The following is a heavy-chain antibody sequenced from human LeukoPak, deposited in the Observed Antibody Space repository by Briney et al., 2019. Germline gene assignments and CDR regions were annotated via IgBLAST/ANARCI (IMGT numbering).Heavy chain of an antibody. Sequence: GGSLRLSCAASGFTFSSYSMNWVRQAPGKGLEWVSSISSSSSYIYYADSVKGRFTISRDNAKNSLYLQMNSLRAEDTAVYYCAGYHAAASDAFDIWGQGTMVTASS. D-gene: IGHD6-13*01. CDR1: GFTFSSYS. CDR2: ISSSSSYI. CDR3: AGYHAAASDAFDI. J-gene: IGHJ3*02. V-gene: IGHV3-21*01.